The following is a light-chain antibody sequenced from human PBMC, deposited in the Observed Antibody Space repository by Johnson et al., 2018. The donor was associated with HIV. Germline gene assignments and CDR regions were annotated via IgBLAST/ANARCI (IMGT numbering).Light chain of an antibody. J-gene: IGLJ1*01. Sequence: QAVLTQPPSVSAAPGQKVTISCSGISSKIGNNYVSWYQQFPGTAPKLLIYDNNKRPSGIPDRFSGSKSGTSATLGITGLQTGDEADYYCGTWDSSLSVLYVFGTGTKVTVL. CDR3: GTWDSSLSVLYV. CDR1: SSKIGNNY. CDR2: DNN. V-gene: IGLV1-51*01.